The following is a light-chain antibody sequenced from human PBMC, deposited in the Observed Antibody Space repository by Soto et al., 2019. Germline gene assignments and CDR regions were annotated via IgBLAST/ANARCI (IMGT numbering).Light chain of an antibody. CDR2: EVS. V-gene: IGLV2-14*01. CDR3: SSYTSSITYV. Sequence: QSALTQPASVSGSPGQSITISCTGTSSDVGTYNFVSWYQQHPGKAPKLMIYEVSSRPSGVSNRFSGSKSGNTASLTISGLQAEDEADYYCSSYTSSITYVFGTGTKLTVL. CDR1: SSDVGTYNF. J-gene: IGLJ1*01.